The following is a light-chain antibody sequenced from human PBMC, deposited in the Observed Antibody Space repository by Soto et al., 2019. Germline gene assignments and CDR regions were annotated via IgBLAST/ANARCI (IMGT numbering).Light chain of an antibody. J-gene: IGKJ5*01. CDR2: KVS. Sequence: DVVMTQSPLSLPVTLGQPASISCRSNQSLVHSDGIAYFSWFQQRPGRSPRRLIYKVSNRDSGVPARFSGSGSGTDFALKISRVEAEDVGVYYCMQGKHWPITFGQETRLEIK. CDR3: MQGKHWPIT. V-gene: IGKV2-30*02. CDR1: QSLVHSDGIAY.